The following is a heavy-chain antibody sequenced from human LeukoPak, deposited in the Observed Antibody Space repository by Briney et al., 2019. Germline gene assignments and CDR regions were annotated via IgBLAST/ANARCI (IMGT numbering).Heavy chain of an antibody. CDR3: ARYSGSNSFDY. CDR1: GFTLSSYW. V-gene: IGHV3-74*01. D-gene: IGHD1-26*01. CDR2: INSDGSST. Sequence: GGSLRLSCAASGFTLSSYWMHRVRQAPGKGLVWVSRINSDGSSTIYADSVKGRFTISRDSAKYTLYLQMNSLRAEDTAVYYCARYSGSNSFDYWGQGTLVTVSS. J-gene: IGHJ4*02.